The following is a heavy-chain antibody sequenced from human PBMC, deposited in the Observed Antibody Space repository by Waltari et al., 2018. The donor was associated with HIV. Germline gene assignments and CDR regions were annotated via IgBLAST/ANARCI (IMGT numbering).Heavy chain of an antibody. Sequence: QVQLVESGGGVVQPGRSLRLSCVASGSAFSNYAMHWVRQAPGKGLEWVALISYDGRNKYYADSVKGRFTISRDNSKNTLYLQMNSLRAEDTAVYYCAKHITMIVVTYYGMDVWGQGTTVTVSS. D-gene: IGHD3-22*01. V-gene: IGHV3-30*18. CDR1: GSAFSNYA. J-gene: IGHJ6*02. CDR2: ISYDGRNK. CDR3: AKHITMIVVTYYGMDV.